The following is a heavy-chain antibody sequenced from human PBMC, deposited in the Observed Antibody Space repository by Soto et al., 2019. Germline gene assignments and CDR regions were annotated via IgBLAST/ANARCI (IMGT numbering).Heavy chain of an antibody. D-gene: IGHD4-4*01. CDR3: VSQRTTVTTNAYSGY. Sequence: PSETLSLTCTVSGGSVSNSNYYWGWIRQSPGKGLEWIGSDCYRGSSYSKPSVKSRITISVDKSQNHFSLNSNSVTASDASLYDCVSQRTTVTTNAYSGYWGPGALVTVS. CDR1: GGSVSNSNYY. V-gene: IGHV4-39*02. CDR2: DCYRGSS. J-gene: IGHJ4*02.